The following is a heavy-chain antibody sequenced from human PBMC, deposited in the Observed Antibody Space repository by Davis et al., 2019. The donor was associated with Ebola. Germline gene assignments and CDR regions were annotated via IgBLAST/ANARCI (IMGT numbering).Heavy chain of an antibody. CDR2: ISSDSSTI. V-gene: IGHV3-48*02. D-gene: IGHD2-2*01. Sequence: GGSLRLSCAVSGLTFSSYSMNWVRQAPGKGLEWVSYISSDSSTIYYAESVRGRFTVSRDNAKNSLYLQMNSLRDEDTAVYYRARYGGSCTSDSCAYWGQGTLVTVSS. J-gene: IGHJ4*02. CDR1: GLTFSSYS. CDR3: ARYGGSCTSDSCAY.